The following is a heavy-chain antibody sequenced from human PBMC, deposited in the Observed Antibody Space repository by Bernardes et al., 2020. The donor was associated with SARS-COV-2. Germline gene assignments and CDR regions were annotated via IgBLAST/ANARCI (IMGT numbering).Heavy chain of an antibody. Sequence: GGTLRLSCSSSGFTFSSYGMHWVRKGPGKGLEWVAVIWYDGSNKYYADSVKGRFTISRDNSKNTLYLQMNSLRVEDTAVYYCVREVSWGQGTLVTVSS. CDR2: IWYDGSNK. J-gene: IGHJ5*02. CDR1: GFTFSSYG. CDR3: VREVS. V-gene: IGHV3-33*01.